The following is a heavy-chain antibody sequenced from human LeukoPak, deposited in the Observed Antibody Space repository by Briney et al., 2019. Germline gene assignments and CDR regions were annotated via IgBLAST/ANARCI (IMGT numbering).Heavy chain of an antibody. CDR1: GGSFSGYY. V-gene: IGHV4-34*01. J-gene: IGHJ4*02. Sequence: SETLSLTCAVCGGSFSGYYWSWIRQPPGKGLEWIGEINHSGSTNYNPSLKSRVTISVDTSKNQFSLKLSSVTAADTAVYYCARGLSSWYFDYWGQGTLVTVSS. CDR3: ARGLSSWYFDY. CDR2: INHSGST. D-gene: IGHD6-13*01.